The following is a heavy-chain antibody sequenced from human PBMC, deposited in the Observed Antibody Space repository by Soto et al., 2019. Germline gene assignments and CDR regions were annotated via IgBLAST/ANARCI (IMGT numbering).Heavy chain of an antibody. D-gene: IGHD7-27*01. CDR2: ISAYNGNT. CDR1: GYTFTSYG. V-gene: IGHV1-18*04. J-gene: IGHJ6*02. CDR3: ARDGDESYYYYGMDV. Sequence: ASVKVSCKASGYTFTSYGISWVRQAPGQGLEWMGWISAYNGNTNYAQKLQGRVTMTTDTSTSTAYMELRGLRSDDTAVYYCARDGDESYYYYGMDVWGQGTTVTVSS.